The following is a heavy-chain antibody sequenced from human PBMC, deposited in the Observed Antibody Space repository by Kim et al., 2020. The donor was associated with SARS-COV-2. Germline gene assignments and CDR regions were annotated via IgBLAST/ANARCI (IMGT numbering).Heavy chain of an antibody. D-gene: IGHD3-9*01. CDR1: GFTFSSYA. V-gene: IGHV3-23*01. CDR3: AKDAPMYYDILTGYYVGGARPTPDSYYFDY. Sequence: GGSLRLSCAASGFTFSSYAMSWVRQAPGKGLEWVSAISGSGGSTYYADSVMGRFTISRDNSKNTLYLQMNSLRAEDTAVYYCAKDAPMYYDILTGYYVGGARPTPDSYYFDYWGQGTLVTVSS. J-gene: IGHJ4*02. CDR2: ISGSGGST.